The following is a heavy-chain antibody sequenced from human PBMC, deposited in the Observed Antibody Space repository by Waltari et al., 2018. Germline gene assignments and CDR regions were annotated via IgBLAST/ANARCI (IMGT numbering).Heavy chain of an antibody. V-gene: IGHV3-30*18. CDR2: ISHDGSSK. J-gene: IGHJ4*02. CDR1: GFNFSSYA. D-gene: IGHD3-10*01. CDR3: AKDRYGWWGYSDS. Sequence: QVQLVESGGGVVQPGRSLRLSCAASGFNFSSYAMHWVRQAPGNVLEWGACISHDGSSKKYVYSVKGRFTISIDNDKDTLYLQVTSLRSEDTAVYYCAKDRYGWWGYSDSWGQGTLVTVSS.